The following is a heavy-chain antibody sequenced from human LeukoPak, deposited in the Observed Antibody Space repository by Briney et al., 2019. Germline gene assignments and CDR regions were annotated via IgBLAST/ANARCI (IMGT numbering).Heavy chain of an antibody. CDR1: GFTITNHW. CDR3: ARDPPGIPGYFDY. J-gene: IGHJ4*02. Sequence: PGGSLRLSCAVSGFTITNHWMSWVRHAPGKGLDWVAIIKQDGSEKYYVDSVKGRFTISRDNAKNSLFLQMNGLRAEDTAVYYCARDPPGIPGYFDYWGQGTLVTVSS. CDR2: IKQDGSEK. V-gene: IGHV3-7*03. D-gene: IGHD6-13*01.